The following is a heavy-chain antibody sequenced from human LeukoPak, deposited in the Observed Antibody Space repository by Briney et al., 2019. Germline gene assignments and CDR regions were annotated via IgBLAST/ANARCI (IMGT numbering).Heavy chain of an antibody. J-gene: IGHJ4*02. V-gene: IGHV3-15*01. CDR1: GFTFSHAW. D-gene: IGHD1-1*01. CDR2: IKSKNDGETR. Sequence: GGPLRLSCAASGFTFSHAWVSWVRQCPGKGLEWVGRIKSKNDGETRDYAAPVKGRFTISRDESKAEVYLHMTSLKAEDTAVYYCVGRPWNFDYWGQGTLVTVSS. CDR3: VGRPWNFDY.